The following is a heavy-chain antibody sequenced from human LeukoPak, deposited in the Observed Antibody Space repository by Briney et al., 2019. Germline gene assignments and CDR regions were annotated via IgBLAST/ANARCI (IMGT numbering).Heavy chain of an antibody. CDR1: GYTFTSYG. CDR2: ISAYNGNT. D-gene: IGHD2-2*01. Sequence: ASVKVSCKASGYTFTSYGISWVRQAPGQGLEWMGWISAYNGNTNYAQKLQGRVTMTTDTSTSTAYMELRSLRSDDTAVYYCARDWNYCSSTSCYNYYYHMDVWGKGTTVTVSS. V-gene: IGHV1-18*01. J-gene: IGHJ6*03. CDR3: ARDWNYCSSTSCYNYYYHMDV.